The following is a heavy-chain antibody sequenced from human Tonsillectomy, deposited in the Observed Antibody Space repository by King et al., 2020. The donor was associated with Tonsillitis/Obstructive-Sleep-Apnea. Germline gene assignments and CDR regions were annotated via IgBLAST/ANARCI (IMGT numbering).Heavy chain of an antibody. D-gene: IGHD2-2*01. J-gene: IGHJ4*02. Sequence: QVQLVESGGGVVQPGRSLRLSCAASGFTFSSYGMHWVRQAPGKGLEWVAVIWYDGSNKYYADSVKGRFTISRDNSKNTLYLQMNSLRAEGRAVYYCARDGGYCSSTSCFIFDYWGQGTLVTVSS. V-gene: IGHV3-33*01. CDR3: ARDGGYCSSTSCFIFDY. CDR2: IWYDGSNK. CDR1: GFTFSSYG.